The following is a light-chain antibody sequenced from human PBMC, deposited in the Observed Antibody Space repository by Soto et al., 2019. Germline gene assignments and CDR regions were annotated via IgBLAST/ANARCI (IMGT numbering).Light chain of an antibody. Sequence: EIVLTQSPGTLSLSPGERVTLSCRPSQSLSSTYLAWYQQKPGQAPRLLIYGASSRATGIPARFSGSGSGTDFTLTISSLEPEDFAVYYCQQRSNWLTFGGGTKVDIK. CDR3: QQRSNWLT. CDR2: GAS. V-gene: IGKV3D-20*02. J-gene: IGKJ4*01. CDR1: QSLSSTY.